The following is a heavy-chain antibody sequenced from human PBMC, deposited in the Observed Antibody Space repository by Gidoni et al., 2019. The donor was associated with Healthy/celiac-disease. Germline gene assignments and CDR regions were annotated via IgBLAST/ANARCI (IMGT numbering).Heavy chain of an antibody. V-gene: IGHV4-61*02. Sequence: QVQLQESGPGLVKPSQTLSLTCTVSGGSISSGSYYWSWIRQPAGKGLEWIGRVYTSGSTNYNPSLKSRVTISVDTSKNQFSLKLSSVTAADTAVYYCAGNLVSGQIDYWGQGTLVTVSS. CDR2: VYTSGST. CDR1: GGSISSGSYY. D-gene: IGHD2-2*01. CDR3: AGNLVSGQIDY. J-gene: IGHJ4*02.